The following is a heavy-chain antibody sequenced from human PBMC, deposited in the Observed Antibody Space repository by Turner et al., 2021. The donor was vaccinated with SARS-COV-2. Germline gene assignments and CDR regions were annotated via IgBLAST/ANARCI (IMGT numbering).Heavy chain of an antibody. J-gene: IGHJ4*02. CDR3: AKEKMTIFGVGMFDY. D-gene: IGHD3-3*01. V-gene: IGHV3-23*01. CDR2: ISGVGGAT. CDR1: GFIFSNHA. Sequence: EVQLLESGGGLVQPGGALRLSCSASGFIFSNHAMSLVRQAPGKGLEWVSDISGVGGATHFADSVKGRFTISRDNSKNTLYLQMNSLRAEDTAVYYCAKEKMTIFGVGMFDYWGRGTLVTVSS.